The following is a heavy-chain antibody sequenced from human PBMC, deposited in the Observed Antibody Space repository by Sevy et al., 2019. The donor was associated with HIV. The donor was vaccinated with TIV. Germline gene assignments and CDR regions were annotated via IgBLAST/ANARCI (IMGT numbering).Heavy chain of an antibody. CDR2: ISGGGGGT. CDR3: AKHYIHDISEGWYFDL. V-gene: IGHV3-23*01. CDR1: GFTFNNYA. J-gene: IGHJ2*01. D-gene: IGHD4-4*01. Sequence: GGCLRLSCAASGFTFNNYAMSWVRQAPGKGLEGKGLEWVSTISGGGGGTYYADSVRGRFTISRDNSKNTLYLQVNSLRVEDMAVYYCAKHYIHDISEGWYFDLWGRGTLVTVSS.